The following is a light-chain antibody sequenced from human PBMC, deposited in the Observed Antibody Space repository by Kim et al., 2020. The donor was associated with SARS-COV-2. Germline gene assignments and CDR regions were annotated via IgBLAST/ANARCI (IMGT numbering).Light chain of an antibody. J-gene: IGKJ1*01. CDR1: QSISSW. V-gene: IGKV1-5*03. Sequence: DIQMTQSSTLSASVGDRVTITCRASQSISSWLAWYQQKPGKAPKLLIYKASSLESGVPSRFSGSGSGTEFTLTVSSLQPDDFATYYCQQYRSYPWRFGQGTKGDIK. CDR2: KAS. CDR3: QQYRSYPWR.